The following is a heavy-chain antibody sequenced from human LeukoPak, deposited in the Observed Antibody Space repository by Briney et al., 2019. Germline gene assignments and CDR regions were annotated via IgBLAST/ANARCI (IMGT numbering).Heavy chain of an antibody. CDR3: ARDSTVTGIDP. V-gene: IGHV4-30-2*01. J-gene: IGHJ5*02. D-gene: IGHD4-17*01. CDR1: GGSISSGGYS. CDR2: IYHSGST. Sequence: SSETLSLTCAVSGGSISSGGYSWSWIQQPPGKGLEWIGYIYHSGSTYYNPSLKSRVTISVDRSKNQFSLKLSSVTAADTAVYYCARDSTVTGIDPWGQGTLVTVSS.